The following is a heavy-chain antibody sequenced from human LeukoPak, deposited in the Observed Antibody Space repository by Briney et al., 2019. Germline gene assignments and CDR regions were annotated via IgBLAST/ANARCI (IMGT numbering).Heavy chain of an antibody. CDR2: ISWNSGSI. CDR1: GFTFDDYA. J-gene: IGHJ4*02. D-gene: IGHD3-10*01. CDR3: AKDNGRYYYGSGSYGDY. Sequence: GGSLRLSCAASGFTFDDYAMHWVRQAPGKGLEWVSGISWNSGSIGYADSVKGRFTISRDNAKNSLYLQMNSLRAEDTALYYCAKDNGRYYYGSGSYGDYWGQGTLVTVSS. V-gene: IGHV3-9*01.